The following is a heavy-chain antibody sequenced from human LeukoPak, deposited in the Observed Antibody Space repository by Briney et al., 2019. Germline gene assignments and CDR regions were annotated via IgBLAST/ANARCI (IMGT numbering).Heavy chain of an antibody. CDR1: GFTFSTYA. D-gene: IGHD5-12*01. V-gene: IGHV3-23*01. CDR2: ISGSGGST. Sequence: PGGSLRLSCATSGFTFSTYAMSWVRQAPGKGLEWVSVISGSGGSTYYADSVKGRLTISRDNSKNTLYLQMNSLRAEDTAVYYCAKGKGTATIRPPLDYWGQGTLVTVSS. J-gene: IGHJ4*02. CDR3: AKGKGTATIRPPLDY.